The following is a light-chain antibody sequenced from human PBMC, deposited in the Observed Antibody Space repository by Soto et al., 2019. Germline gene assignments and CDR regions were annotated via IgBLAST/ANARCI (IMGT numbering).Light chain of an antibody. Sequence: QSALTQPPSASGSPGQSVTIPCAGTSTDVGEYNYVSWYQQHPGKAPKTLIYDVTNRPSGISNRFSGSKSGNTASLTISDLQTEDEADYYCSSYTAYSRVVFGGGTKLTVL. J-gene: IGLJ2*01. CDR1: STDVGEYNY. CDR2: DVT. CDR3: SSYTAYSRVV. V-gene: IGLV2-14*03.